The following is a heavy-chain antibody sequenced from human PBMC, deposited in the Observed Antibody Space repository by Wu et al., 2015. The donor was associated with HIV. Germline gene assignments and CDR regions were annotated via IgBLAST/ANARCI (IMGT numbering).Heavy chain of an antibody. CDR2: MKPKSGDT. CDR1: GYNFTNYD. CDR3: AKADNVDTTMDTWNFDF. V-gene: IGHV1-8*01. J-gene: IGHJ2*01. D-gene: IGHD5-18*01. Sequence: QVQLVQSGAEMKKPGASVKVSCKASGYNFTNYDINWVKLTPGQGLEWMGWMKPKSGDTGYALTFLGRVTMTRDISTNTAYMELSSLRSDDTALYFCAKADNVDTTMDTWNFDFSGPWHPGHCLL.